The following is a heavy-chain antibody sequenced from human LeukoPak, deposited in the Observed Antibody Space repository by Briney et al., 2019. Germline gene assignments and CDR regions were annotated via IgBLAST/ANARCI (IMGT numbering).Heavy chain of an antibody. V-gene: IGHV3-30*18. D-gene: IGHD3-22*01. J-gene: IGHJ4*02. CDR3: AKVLSRYYDSSGLDY. CDR1: GFTFSSYG. Sequence: GGSLRLSCAVSGFTFSSYGMHWVRQAPGKGLEWVAVISYDGSNKYYADSVKGRFTISRDNSKNTLYLQMNSLRAEDTAVYYCAKVLSRYYDSSGLDYWGQGTLVTVSS. CDR2: ISYDGSNK.